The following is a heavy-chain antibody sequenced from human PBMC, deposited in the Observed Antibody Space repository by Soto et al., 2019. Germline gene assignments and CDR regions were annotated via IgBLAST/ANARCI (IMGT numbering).Heavy chain of an antibody. CDR1: GGSISSYY. V-gene: IGHV4-59*01. CDR3: AREVRMAAGTDNWFDP. CDR2: IYYSGST. D-gene: IGHD6-13*01. Sequence: SETLSLTCTVSGGSISSYYWSWIRQPPGKGLEWIGYIYYSGSTNYSPSLKSRVTISVDTSKNQFSLKLSSVTAADTAVYYCAREVRMAAGTDNWFDPWGQGTLVTVSS. J-gene: IGHJ5*02.